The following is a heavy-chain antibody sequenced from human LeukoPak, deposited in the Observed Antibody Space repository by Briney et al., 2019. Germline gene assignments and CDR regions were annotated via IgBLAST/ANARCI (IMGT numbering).Heavy chain of an antibody. CDR2: MNPNSGNT. Sequence: ASVKVSCKASGYTFTSYDINWVRQATGQGLEWMGWMNPNSGNTGYAQKFQGRVTMTRNTSISTAYMELSSLRSEDTAVYYCARDLTVTSTCWFDRWGQGTLVTVSS. D-gene: IGHD4-11*01. CDR1: GYTFTSYD. V-gene: IGHV1-8*01. J-gene: IGHJ5*02. CDR3: ARDLTVTSTCWFDR.